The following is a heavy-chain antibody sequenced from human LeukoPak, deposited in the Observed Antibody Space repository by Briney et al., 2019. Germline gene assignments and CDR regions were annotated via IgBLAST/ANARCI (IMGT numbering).Heavy chain of an antibody. Sequence: ASVKVSCKASGYTFTSYDINWVRQATGQGLEWMGRMNPNSGNTGYAQKFKGRVTMTRNTSISTAYMELSSLRSEDTAVYYCARVQYYYDRVPMDAFDIWGQGTMVTVSS. CDR1: GYTFTSYD. J-gene: IGHJ3*02. V-gene: IGHV1-8*01. D-gene: IGHD3-22*01. CDR3: ARVQYYYDRVPMDAFDI. CDR2: MNPNSGNT.